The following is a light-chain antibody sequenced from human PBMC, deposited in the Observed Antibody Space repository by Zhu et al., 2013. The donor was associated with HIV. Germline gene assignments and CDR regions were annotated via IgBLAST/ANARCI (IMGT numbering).Light chain of an antibody. V-gene: IGKV3-20*01. J-gene: IGKJ3*01. CDR2: GSS. CDR1: QTLTSNS. Sequence: EIVLTQSPGSLSLSPGQTATLSCRASQTLTSNSLAWYQQRPGQAPRLLIHGSSSRATGIPDRFSGSGSGRDFTLIITRLEPDDFAVYYCQQYGASPFTFGPGTRVDF. CDR3: QQYGASPFT.